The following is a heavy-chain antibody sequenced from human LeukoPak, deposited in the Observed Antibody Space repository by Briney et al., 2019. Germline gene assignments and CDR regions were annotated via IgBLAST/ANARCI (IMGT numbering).Heavy chain of an antibody. J-gene: IGHJ6*03. CDR2: IYYNGSNK. CDR3: AKGGDCVGDCYSYHAYYYYYMDV. CDR1: GFTFSSYG. D-gene: IGHD2-21*02. V-gene: IGHV3-30*18. Sequence: GGSLRLSCAASGFTFSSYGLHWVRQAPGKGLEWVALIYYNGSNKNYADAVKGRFTISRDNSKNTLYLQMNSLRAEDTAVYYCAKGGDCVGDCYSYHAYYYYYMDVGGQGSTVTVSS.